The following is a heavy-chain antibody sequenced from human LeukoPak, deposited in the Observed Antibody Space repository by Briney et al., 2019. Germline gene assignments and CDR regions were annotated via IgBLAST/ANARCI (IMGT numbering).Heavy chain of an antibody. V-gene: IGHV4-59*01. J-gene: IGHJ4*02. CDR3: ARAWGLEDY. CDR2: IYYSGST. Sequence: PSETLSLTCTVSGGSISSYYWSWIRQPPGKGLGWIGYIYYSGSTNYNPSLKSRVTISVDTSKNQFSLKLSSVTAADTAVYYCARAWGLEDYWGQGTLVTVSS. CDR1: GGSISSYY. D-gene: IGHD3-16*01.